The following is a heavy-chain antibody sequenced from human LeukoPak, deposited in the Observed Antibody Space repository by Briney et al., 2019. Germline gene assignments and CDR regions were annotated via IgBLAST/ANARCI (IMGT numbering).Heavy chain of an antibody. CDR1: GFIFSGSA. V-gene: IGHV3-73*01. D-gene: IGHD1-14*01. J-gene: IGHJ4*02. CDR2: IRGKVYSYET. CDR3: TTMSTAEGFDY. Sequence: GGSLRLSCAASGFIFSGSAIHWVRQASGKGLEWVGRIRGKVYSYETTYAASVKGRFTISRIDSNDTAYLQMNSLNTDDTAVYYCTTMSTAEGFDYWGQGTLVTVSS.